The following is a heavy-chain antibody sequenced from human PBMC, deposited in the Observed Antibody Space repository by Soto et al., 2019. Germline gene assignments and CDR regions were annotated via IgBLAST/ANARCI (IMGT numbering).Heavy chain of an antibody. CDR3: AKGGAIVAAGTRVYLYNAMDV. Sequence: QVQLVQSGTEVKRPGDSVKVSCKASGYTFTGYYVHWVRQAPGQGLEWMGWINPNSGDTYLAQRFQGRVTMNRDTSIGTAYMKLRGMTSDDTAEYYCAKGGAIVAAGTRVYLYNAMDVGGQGTTVTVSS. CDR2: INPNSGDT. CDR1: GYTFTGYY. J-gene: IGHJ6*02. D-gene: IGHD1-26*01. V-gene: IGHV1-2*02.